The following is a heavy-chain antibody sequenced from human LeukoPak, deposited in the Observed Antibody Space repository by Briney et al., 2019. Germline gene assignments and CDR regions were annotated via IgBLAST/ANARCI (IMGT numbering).Heavy chain of an antibody. D-gene: IGHD6-13*01. CDR2: ISGSGGST. CDR3: AKGGHGIAAAGTRLAFFDY. Sequence: GGSLRLSCAASGFTFSSYAMSWVRQAPGKGLEWVSAISGSGGSTYYADSVKGRFTISRDNSKNTLYLQMNSLRAEDTAVYYCAKGGHGIAAAGTRLAFFDYWGQGTLVTVSS. J-gene: IGHJ4*02. V-gene: IGHV3-23*01. CDR1: GFTFSSYA.